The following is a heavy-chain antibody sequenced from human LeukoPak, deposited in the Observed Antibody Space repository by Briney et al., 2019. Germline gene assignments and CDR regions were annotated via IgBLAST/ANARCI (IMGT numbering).Heavy chain of an antibody. D-gene: IGHD2/OR15-2a*01. CDR2: ISGSGGST. J-gene: IGHJ4*02. Sequence: GGSLRLSCAASGFTFSSYGMSWVRQAPGKGLEWVSAISGSGGSTYYADSAKGRFTISRDNAKNTLYLQMNSLRDEDTAVYYCARDWFHAIDYWGQGTLVTVSS. V-gene: IGHV3-23*01. CDR1: GFTFSSYG. CDR3: ARDWFHAIDY.